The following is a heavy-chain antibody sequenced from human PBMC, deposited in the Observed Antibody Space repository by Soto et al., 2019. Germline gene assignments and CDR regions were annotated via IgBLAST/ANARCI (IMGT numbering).Heavy chain of an antibody. CDR1: GGSISSSNW. D-gene: IGHD3-16*01. CDR2: IYHSGST. J-gene: IGHJ6*02. V-gene: IGHV4-4*02. Sequence: PSETLSLTCAVSGGSISSSNWWSWVRQPPGKGLEWIGEIYHSGSTNYNPSLKSRVTISVDKSKNQFSLKLSSVTAADTAVYYCARALYAPPYYYYGMDVWGQGTTVTVSS. CDR3: ARALYAPPYYYYGMDV.